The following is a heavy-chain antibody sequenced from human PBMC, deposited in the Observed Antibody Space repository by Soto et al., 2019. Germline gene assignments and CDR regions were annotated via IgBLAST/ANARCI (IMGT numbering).Heavy chain of an antibody. D-gene: IGHD3-3*01. V-gene: IGHV3-23*01. CDR2: ISSSGRRT. CDR1: AITFANYG. CDR3: AKVAKSGVVIKYYDS. Sequence: PGGSLRLSCGTSAITFANYGMGWVRQAPGKGLYWVSGISSSGRRTYYADSVKGRFTISRDNSKNTLYLQMDSLRADDTAEYYCAKVAKSGVVIKYYDSWGQGSLVTVGS. J-gene: IGHJ4*02.